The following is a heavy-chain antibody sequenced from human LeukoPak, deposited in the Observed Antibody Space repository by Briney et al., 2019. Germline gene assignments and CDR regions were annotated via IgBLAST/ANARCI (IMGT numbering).Heavy chain of an antibody. CDR3: ARVTPYGARYCSSTSCPTPVYFDY. CDR1: GGSFSSYY. J-gene: IGHJ4*02. V-gene: IGHV4-34*01. Sequence: SETLSLTCAVYGGSFSSYYFNWIRQSPGKGLEWIGEINHSGSTNYNPSLKSRVTISVDTSKNQFSLKLSSVTAADTAVYYCARVTPYGARYCSSTSCPTPVYFDYWGQGTLVTVSS. D-gene: IGHD2-2*01. CDR2: INHSGST.